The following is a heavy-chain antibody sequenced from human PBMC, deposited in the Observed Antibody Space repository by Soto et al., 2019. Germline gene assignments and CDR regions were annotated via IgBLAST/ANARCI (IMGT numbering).Heavy chain of an antibody. CDR3: ARDQPGCSTVPAAKDCYYFDY. D-gene: IGHD2-2*01. V-gene: IGHV3-30-3*01. J-gene: IGHJ4*02. CDR2: ISYDGSNK. Sequence: PGGSLRLSCASSGFTFSSYAMHWVRQAPGKGLEWVAVISYDGSNKYYADSVKGRFTISRDNSKNTLYLQMNSLRAEDTAVYYCARDQPGCSTVPAAKDCYYFDYWGQGTLVTVSS. CDR1: GFTFSSYA.